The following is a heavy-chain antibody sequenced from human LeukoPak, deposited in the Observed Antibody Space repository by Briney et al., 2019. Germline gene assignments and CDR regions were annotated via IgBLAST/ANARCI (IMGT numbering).Heavy chain of an antibody. D-gene: IGHD3-22*01. CDR1: GFTFRSSS. J-gene: IGHJ4*02. V-gene: IGHV3-48*02. CDR3: ARDSAPITMVVEVPAGFDC. Sequence: GGSLRLSCEASGFTFRSSSMNWVRQAPGRGLEWISYINSGSDTIYYADSVKGRFTISRDSAKNSLYLQMDSLRDDDTAMYYCARDSAPITMVVEVPAGFDCWGQGTQVTVSS. CDR2: INSGSDTI.